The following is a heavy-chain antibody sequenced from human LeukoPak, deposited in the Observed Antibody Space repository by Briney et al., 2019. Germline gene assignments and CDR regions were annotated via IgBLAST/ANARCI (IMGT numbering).Heavy chain of an antibody. CDR2: INPNSGGT. D-gene: IGHD4-17*01. CDR1: GYTFTGYY. CDR3: AKGKGTDDYGDYDAFDI. V-gene: IGHV1-2*02. J-gene: IGHJ3*02. Sequence: ASVKVSCKASGYTFTGYYMHWVRQAPGQGLEWMGWINPNSGGTNYAQNFQGRVTMTRDTSISTAYMELSRLRSGDTAVYYCAKGKGTDDYGDYDAFDIWGQGTMVTVSS.